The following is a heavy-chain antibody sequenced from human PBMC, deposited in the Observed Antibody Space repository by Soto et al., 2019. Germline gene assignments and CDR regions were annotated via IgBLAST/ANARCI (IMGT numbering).Heavy chain of an antibody. D-gene: IGHD3-10*01. Sequence: GASVKVSCKASGGTFSTYAISWVRQVPGQGLEWMGGIIPIFGTATYAQRFQGRVTITADESTSTAYMELRSLKSDDTAVYYCAKALTMASPNWFDPWGQGTQVTVSS. V-gene: IGHV1-69*13. CDR2: IIPIFGTA. CDR1: GGTFSTYA. CDR3: AKALTMASPNWFDP. J-gene: IGHJ5*02.